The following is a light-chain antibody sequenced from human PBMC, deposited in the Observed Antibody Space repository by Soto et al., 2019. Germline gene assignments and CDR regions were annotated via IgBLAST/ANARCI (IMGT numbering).Light chain of an antibody. V-gene: IGLV2-14*01. J-gene: IGLJ1*01. CDR1: SSDVGAYNY. Sequence: QSALAQSASVSGSPGQSITISCTGTSSDVGAYNYVSWYQQHPGKAPKLIIYDVSNRPSGVSNRFSGSKSGNTASLTISALQAEDEAAYYCSSFTSSSTRVFGTGTKVTAL. CDR3: SSFTSSSTRV. CDR2: DVS.